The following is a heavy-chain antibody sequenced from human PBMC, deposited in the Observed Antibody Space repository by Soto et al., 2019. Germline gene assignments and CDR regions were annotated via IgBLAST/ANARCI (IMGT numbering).Heavy chain of an antibody. CDR1: GCSISSYY. D-gene: IGHD5-12*01. CDR2: IYYSGST. J-gene: IGHJ3*02. V-gene: IGHV4-59*01. CDR3: ARAQGDIVATIFAFDI. Sequence: SETLSLTCTVSGCSISSYYWSWIRQPPGKGLEWIGYIYYSGSTNYNPSLKSRVTISVDTSKNQLSLKLSSVTAADTAVYYCARAQGDIVATIFAFDIWGQGTMVTVSS.